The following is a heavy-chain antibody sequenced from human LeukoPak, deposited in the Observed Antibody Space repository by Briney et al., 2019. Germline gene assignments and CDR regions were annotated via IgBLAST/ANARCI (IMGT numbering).Heavy chain of an antibody. CDR1: GYSFTNFD. D-gene: IGHD6-19*01. CDR3: ARGPQWRGDYYYMDV. CDR2: MNPNSGNK. V-gene: IGHV1-8*01. Sequence: GASVKVSCKASGYSFTNFDINWVRQATGQGLEWMGWMNPNSGNKGNAQKFQGRVTMTMNTSITTDYMELSSLRSEDTAVYYCARGPQWRGDYYYMDVWGRGTTVTVSS. J-gene: IGHJ6*03.